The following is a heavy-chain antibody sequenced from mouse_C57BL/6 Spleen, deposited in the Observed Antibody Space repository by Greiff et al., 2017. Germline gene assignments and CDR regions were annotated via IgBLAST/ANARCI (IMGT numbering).Heavy chain of an antibody. CDR3: ASDYYGSSFTPFDY. CDR1: GFTFTDYY. CDR2: IRNKANGYTT. J-gene: IGHJ2*01. D-gene: IGHD1-1*01. Sequence: DVKLVESGGGLVQPGGSLSLSCAASGFTFTDYYMSWVRQPPGKALEWLGFIRNKANGYTTEYSASVQGRFTISRDNSQSILYLQMNAMRAEDTATYYGASDYYGSSFTPFDYWGQGTTLTVAS. V-gene: IGHV7-3*01.